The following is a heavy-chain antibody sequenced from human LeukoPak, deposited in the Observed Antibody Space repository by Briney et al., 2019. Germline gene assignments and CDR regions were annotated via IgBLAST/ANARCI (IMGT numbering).Heavy chain of an antibody. D-gene: IGHD2-21*02. V-gene: IGHV3-66*02. Sequence: GGSLRLSCAASGFTVSGSYMTWVRQPPGKGLEWVSIIYSDDNTYYAVSVKGRFTISRDNSKNTLYLQMNSLRVEDTAVYYCATRPRGPLTAGIWPNDYWGQGTLVTVSS. J-gene: IGHJ4*02. CDR1: GFTVSGSY. CDR2: IYSDDNT. CDR3: ATRPRGPLTAGIWPNDY.